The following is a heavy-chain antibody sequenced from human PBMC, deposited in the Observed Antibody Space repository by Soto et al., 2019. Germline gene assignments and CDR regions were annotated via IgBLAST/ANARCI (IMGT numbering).Heavy chain of an antibody. D-gene: IGHD5-12*01. CDR3: ARVQRSWLQPIDY. V-gene: IGHV3-11*01. CDR1: GFTFSNYD. J-gene: IGHJ4*02. CDR2: ISSSGSSI. Sequence: VQLLESGGGLVQPGGSLRLSCAASGFTFSNYDVSWLRQAPGKGLEWVSYISSSGSSIYYADSVKGRFTISSDNAKNSLYLQMNSLRAEDTAVYYCARVQRSWLQPIDYWGQGTLVTVSS.